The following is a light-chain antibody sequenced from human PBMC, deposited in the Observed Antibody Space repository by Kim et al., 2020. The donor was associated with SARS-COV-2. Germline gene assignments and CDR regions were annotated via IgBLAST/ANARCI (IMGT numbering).Light chain of an antibody. CDR1: QSVSSNY. J-gene: IGKJ1*01. CDR2: GVS. Sequence: SPGERATLSCRASQSVSSNYLAWYQQKPGQAPRLLIYGVSSRATGIPDRFSGSGSGTDFTLTITRLEPEDFAVYYCQQYSSSPATFGQGTKVDIK. CDR3: QQYSSSPAT. V-gene: IGKV3-20*01.